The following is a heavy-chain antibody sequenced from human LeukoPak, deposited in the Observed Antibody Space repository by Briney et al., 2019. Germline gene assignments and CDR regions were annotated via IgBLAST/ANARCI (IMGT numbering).Heavy chain of an antibody. CDR3: AKDARIIGPENWFDP. Sequence: GGSLRLSCAASGFSFSSYAMNWVRQAPGKGLEWVSVISGSGGSTYYADSVKGRFTISRDNSKKTLYLEMNSLRAEDTAVYYCAKDARIIGPENWFDPWGQGTLVTVSS. J-gene: IGHJ5*02. V-gene: IGHV3-23*01. CDR2: ISGSGGST. D-gene: IGHD2/OR15-2a*01. CDR1: GFSFSSYA.